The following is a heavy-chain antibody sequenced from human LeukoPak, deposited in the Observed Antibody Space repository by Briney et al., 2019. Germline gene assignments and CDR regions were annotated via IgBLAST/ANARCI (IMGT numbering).Heavy chain of an antibody. J-gene: IGHJ4*02. V-gene: IGHV3-15*01. CDR2: IKSKTDGGTT. CDR1: GFMFSGYS. CDR3: TTDTYYYGSGSYSETVFDY. Sequence: KPGGSLRLSCAASGFMFSGYSMSWVRQAPGKGLEWVGRIKSKTDGGTTDYAAPVKGRFTISRDDSKNTLYLQMNSLKTEDTAVYYCTTDTYYYGSGSYSETVFDYWGQGTLVTVSS. D-gene: IGHD3-10*01.